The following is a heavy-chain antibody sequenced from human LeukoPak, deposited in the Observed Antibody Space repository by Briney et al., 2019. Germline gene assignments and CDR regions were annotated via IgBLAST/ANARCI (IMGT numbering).Heavy chain of an antibody. D-gene: IGHD3-22*01. CDR1: GGTFTSFV. CDR3: ARRFYYDKSGYSEF. J-gene: IGHJ4*02. CDR2: VLPIFGTT. Sequence: GASVKVSCKASGGTFTSFVITWVRQAPGQGLEWMGKVLPIFGTTHYAQKFQGRVTISADNSSSIAYMELSRLTSDDTAVYYCARRFYYDKSGYSEFWGQGSLVTVSS. V-gene: IGHV1-69*06.